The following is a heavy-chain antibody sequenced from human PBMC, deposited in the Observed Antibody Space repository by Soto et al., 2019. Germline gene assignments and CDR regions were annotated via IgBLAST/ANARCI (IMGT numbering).Heavy chain of an antibody. D-gene: IGHD6-6*01. CDR2: ISSSSSTI. V-gene: IGHV3-48*02. CDR1: GFTFSSYS. J-gene: IGHJ4*02. Sequence: GGSLRLSCAASGFTFSSYSMNWVRQAPGKGLEWVSYISSSSSTIYYADSVKGRFTISRDNAKNSLYLQMNSLRDEGTAVYYCARDQLDLGSSYYFDYWGQGTLVTVSS. CDR3: ARDQLDLGSSYYFDY.